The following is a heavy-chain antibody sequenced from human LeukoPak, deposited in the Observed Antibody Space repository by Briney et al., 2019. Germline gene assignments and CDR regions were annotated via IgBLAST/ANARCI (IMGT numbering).Heavy chain of an antibody. Sequence: PSETLSLTCTVSGGSVSSGSYSWSWIRQPPGKGLEWIGYIYYSGSTNYNPSLKSRVTISVDTSKNQFSLKLSSVTAADTAVYYCARQVEFAVNWFDPWGQGTLVAVSS. CDR3: ARQVEFAVNWFDP. D-gene: IGHD1-1*01. CDR2: IYYSGST. J-gene: IGHJ5*02. CDR1: GGSVSSGSYS. V-gene: IGHV4-61*01.